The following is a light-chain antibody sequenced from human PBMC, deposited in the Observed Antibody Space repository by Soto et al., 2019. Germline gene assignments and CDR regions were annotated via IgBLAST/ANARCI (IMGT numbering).Light chain of an antibody. CDR1: SSDIGNFNL. J-gene: IGLJ1*01. CDR3: FSYAGTNNYV. V-gene: IGLV2-23*01. CDR2: EGS. Sequence: QSALTQPASVSGPPGQSITISCTGTSSDIGNFNLVSWYQQHPGKAPKLIIYEGSKRASGVSNRFSGSKSGNTASLTISGLQAEDETGYYCFSYAGTNNYVFGTGTKVTVL.